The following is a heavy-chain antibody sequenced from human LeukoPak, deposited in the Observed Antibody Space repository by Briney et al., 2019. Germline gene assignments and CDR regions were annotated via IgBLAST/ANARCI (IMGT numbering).Heavy chain of an antibody. Sequence: PSETLSLTCTVSGGSISSYHWSWIRQPAGKGLEWIGRVHSSERTNYNPSFKSRSTMSVDTSKNQFSLNLTSVTAADTAVYYCAREWELRSRGMDVWGQGTTVIVSS. CDR2: VHSSERT. J-gene: IGHJ6*02. CDR3: AREWELRSRGMDV. D-gene: IGHD1-26*01. CDR1: GGSISSYH. V-gene: IGHV4-4*07.